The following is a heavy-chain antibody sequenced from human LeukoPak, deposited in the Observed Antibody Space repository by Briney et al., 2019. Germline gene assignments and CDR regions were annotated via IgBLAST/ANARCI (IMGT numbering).Heavy chain of an antibody. CDR3: ARRDYYDSSGYDY. Sequence: PGGSLRLSCAASGFTFSSYGMHWVRQAPGKGLEWVAFIRYDGSNKYYADSVKGRFTIARDNAKNSLYLQMNSLRAEDTAVYYCARRDYYDSSGYDYWGQGTLVTVSS. V-gene: IGHV3-30*02. CDR1: GFTFSSYG. D-gene: IGHD3-22*01. J-gene: IGHJ4*02. CDR2: IRYDGSNK.